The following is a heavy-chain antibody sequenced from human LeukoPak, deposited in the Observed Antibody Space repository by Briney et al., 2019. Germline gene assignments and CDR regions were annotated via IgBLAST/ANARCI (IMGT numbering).Heavy chain of an antibody. V-gene: IGHV3-33*01. Sequence: VGSLRLSCAVSGFTFSSYGMHWVRPAPGKGLAWVAVIWYDGSNKYYADSVKGRFTISRDNSKNTLYRQMNSLRAEDTAVYYCARVMVRGVRFNGMDVWGKGTTVTVSS. CDR1: GFTFSSYG. CDR2: IWYDGSNK. CDR3: ARVMVRGVRFNGMDV. D-gene: IGHD3-10*01. J-gene: IGHJ6*04.